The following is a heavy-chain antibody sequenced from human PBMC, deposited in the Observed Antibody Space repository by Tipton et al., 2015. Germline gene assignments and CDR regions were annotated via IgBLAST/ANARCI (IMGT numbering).Heavy chain of an antibody. Sequence: TLSLTCAVYGGSFSGYYWSWIRQPPGKGLEWIGEINHSGSTNYNPSLKSRVTISVDTSKNQFSLKLSSVTAADTAVYYCAREKIVVVEPGAFDIWGQGTMVTVSS. D-gene: IGHD2-15*01. CDR2: INHSGST. CDR3: AREKIVVVEPGAFDI. CDR1: GGSFSGYY. V-gene: IGHV4-34*01. J-gene: IGHJ3*02.